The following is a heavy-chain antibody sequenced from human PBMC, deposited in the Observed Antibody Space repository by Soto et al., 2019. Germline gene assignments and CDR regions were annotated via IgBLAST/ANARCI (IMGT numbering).Heavy chain of an antibody. CDR3: AKGLINGRWYAED. CDR2: ITDSGTGT. Sequence: EVHLLESGGGLVHPGASLRLSCGASGFTFSSCVMTWVRQAPGKGLEWVSCITDSGTGTYYADPVKGRFTISRDNSKNTMYLQMDNLRAEDTGVYYCAKGLINGRWYAEDWGQGTLVTVSS. J-gene: IGHJ4*02. CDR1: GFTFSSCV. V-gene: IGHV3-23*01. D-gene: IGHD6-13*01.